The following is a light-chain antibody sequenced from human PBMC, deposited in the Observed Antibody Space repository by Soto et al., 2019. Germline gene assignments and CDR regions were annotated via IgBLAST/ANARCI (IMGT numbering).Light chain of an antibody. CDR3: SSYAGSNNFV. V-gene: IGLV2-8*01. CDR1: SSDVGYYDY. J-gene: IGLJ1*01. CDR2: EVT. Sequence: ALTQPPSASGFPGQSVTISCTGTSSDVGYYDYVSWYQQHPGKAPKLVIYEVTKRPSGVPDRVSASKSGNTASLTVSGLRAEDEADYYCSSYAGSNNFVFGSGTKVTVL.